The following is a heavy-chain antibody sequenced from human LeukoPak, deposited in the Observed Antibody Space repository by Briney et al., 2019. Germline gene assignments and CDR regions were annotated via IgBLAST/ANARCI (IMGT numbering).Heavy chain of an antibody. CDR1: GGSISSGDYY. Sequence: SETLSLTCTVSGGSISSGDYYWSWIRPPPGKGLEWIGYIYYSGSTYSNPSLKRRATISDDSSKNQFSLKPSPVTDATTAVYYCASVEMTMVRCYYCYGMDVWGQGPRVSVSS. CDR3: ASVEMTMVRCYYCYGMDV. V-gene: IGHV4-30-4*01. D-gene: IGHD3-10*01. J-gene: IGHJ6*02. CDR2: IYYSGST.